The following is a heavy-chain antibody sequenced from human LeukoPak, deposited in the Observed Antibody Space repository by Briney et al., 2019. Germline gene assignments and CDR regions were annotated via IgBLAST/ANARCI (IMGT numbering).Heavy chain of an antibody. CDR2: ISYDGSNK. J-gene: IGHJ3*02. Sequence: RPGGSLRLSCAASGFTFSSYAMHWVRQAPGKGLEWVAVISYDGSNKYYADSVKGRFTISRDNSKNTLYLQMNSLRAEDTAVYYCARDSNPSIAALFDIWGQGTMVTVSS. V-gene: IGHV3-30*04. CDR1: GFTFSSYA. D-gene: IGHD6-6*01. CDR3: ARDSNPSIAALFDI.